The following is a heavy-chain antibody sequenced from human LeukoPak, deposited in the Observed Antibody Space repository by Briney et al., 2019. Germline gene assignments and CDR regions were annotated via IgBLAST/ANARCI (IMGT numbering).Heavy chain of an antibody. CDR2: INSDGSST. CDR1: GFTFSNYR. Sequence: PGGSLRLSCAASGFTFSNYRMHWVRQAPGKGLVWVSRINSDGSSTSYADSVKGRFTISRDNAKNTLYLQMNSLRAEDTAVYYCATGYGSGRPPVDYWGQGTLVTVSS. J-gene: IGHJ4*02. D-gene: IGHD3-10*01. CDR3: ATGYGSGRPPVDY. V-gene: IGHV3-74*01.